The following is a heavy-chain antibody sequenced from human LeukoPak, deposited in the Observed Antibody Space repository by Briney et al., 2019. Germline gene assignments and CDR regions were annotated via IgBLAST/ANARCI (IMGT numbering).Heavy chain of an antibody. D-gene: IGHD2-2*01. CDR1: GFSFSSYW. CDR3: ARDQRYCSSSSCPWEPFDY. CDR2: IKQDGSEK. V-gene: IGHV3-7*05. J-gene: IGHJ4*02. Sequence: GGSLRLSCAASGFSFSSYWMSWVRQAPGKGLEWVANIKQDGSEKYYVDSVKGRFTISRDNAKNSLYLQMNSLRAEDTAVYYCARDQRYCSSSSCPWEPFDYWGQGTLVTVSS.